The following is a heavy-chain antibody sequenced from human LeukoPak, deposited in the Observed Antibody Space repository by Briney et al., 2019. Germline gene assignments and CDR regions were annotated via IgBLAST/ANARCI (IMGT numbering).Heavy chain of an antibody. D-gene: IGHD1-26*01. CDR2: IEGDGSST. V-gene: IGHV3-74*01. CDR3: ARGGDMVGGSRSAFDI. CDR1: GFTFSSYW. J-gene: IGHJ3*02. Sequence: GGSLRLSCAASGFTFSSYWMHWVRQAPGKGLVWVSRIEGDGSSTSYADSVKGRFTVSRDTSKNTLNLQMNSLRADDTAIYYCARGGDMVGGSRSAFDIWGQGTMVTVSS.